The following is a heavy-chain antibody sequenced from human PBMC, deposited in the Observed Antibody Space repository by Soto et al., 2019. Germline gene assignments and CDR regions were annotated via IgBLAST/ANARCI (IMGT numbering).Heavy chain of an antibody. CDR2: IYYSGST. J-gene: IGHJ4*02. V-gene: IGHV4-59*01. CDR1: GGSICSYY. D-gene: IGHD4-17*01. Sequence: SATVSLTGTVSGGSICSYYWSWIRQNPGKGLEWIGYIYYSGSTNYNPSLKSRVTISVDTSKTQFSLKLSSVTAADTAVYYCARAYGDYVFDYWGQGTLVTVPQ. CDR3: ARAYGDYVFDY.